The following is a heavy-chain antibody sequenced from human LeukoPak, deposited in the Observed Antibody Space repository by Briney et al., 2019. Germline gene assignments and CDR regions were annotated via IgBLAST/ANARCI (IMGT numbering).Heavy chain of an antibody. CDR3: ARERFEDYYILTGSFVEGAFDI. J-gene: IGHJ3*02. CDR1: GGSISSGDYY. CDR2: IYYSGST. V-gene: IGHV4-30-4*01. Sequence: SQTLSLTCTVSGGSISSGDYYWSWIRQPPGKGLEWIGYIYYSGSTHYNPSLKSRVTMSVDTSKNQFSLKLSSVTAADTAVYYCARERFEDYYILTGSFVEGAFDIWGQGTMVTVSS. D-gene: IGHD3-9*01.